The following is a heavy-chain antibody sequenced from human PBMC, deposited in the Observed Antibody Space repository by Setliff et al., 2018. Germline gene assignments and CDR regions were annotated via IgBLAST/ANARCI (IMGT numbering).Heavy chain of an antibody. CDR2: INANSGGT. CDR3: ARGSRGFDY. Sequence: ASVKVSCKASGYTFTDYYVHWVRQAPGQGLQWMGWINANSGGTKYAQKFQGWVTMTRDTSLTTAYMEVSSLTSEDTAVYFCARGSRGFDYWGQGTLVTVSS. V-gene: IGHV1-2*04. J-gene: IGHJ4*02. CDR1: GYTFTDYY.